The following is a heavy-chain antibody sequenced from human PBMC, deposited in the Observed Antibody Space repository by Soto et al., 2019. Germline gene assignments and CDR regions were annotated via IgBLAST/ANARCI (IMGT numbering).Heavy chain of an antibody. V-gene: IGHV4-4*02. CDR2: IYHSGST. J-gene: IGHJ6*02. D-gene: IGHD2-15*01. Sequence: SETLSLTCAVSGGSITSSNWLSWVRQPPGQGLEWIGEIYHSGSTKSNTSLKSRVTISVDKTKNQVSLKLSSVTAADTAVYYCARVGYCSGGSCPVYYGMDVWGQGTTVTVSS. CDR1: GGSITSSNW. CDR3: ARVGYCSGGSCPVYYGMDV.